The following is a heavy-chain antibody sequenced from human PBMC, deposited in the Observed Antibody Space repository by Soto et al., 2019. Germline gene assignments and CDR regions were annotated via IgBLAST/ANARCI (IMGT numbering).Heavy chain of an antibody. CDR3: ARHCSNGVCYKAFDY. V-gene: IGHV4-34*01. D-gene: IGHD2-8*01. Sequence: PSETLSLTCAVYGGSFSGYYWIWIRQPPGKGLEWIGEIYHGGSTDYNPSLKSRVTISLDTSKNQFSLKLTSVTAADTAVYYCARHCSNGVCYKAFDYWGQGALVTVSS. J-gene: IGHJ4*02. CDR2: IYHGGST. CDR1: GGSFSGYY.